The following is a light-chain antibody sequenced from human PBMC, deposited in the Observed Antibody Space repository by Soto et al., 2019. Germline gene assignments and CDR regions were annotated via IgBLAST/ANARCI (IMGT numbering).Light chain of an antibody. CDR1: SSDVGGYNY. V-gene: IGLV1-47*02. J-gene: IGLJ3*02. CDR3: AAWDDSLRGHWA. Sequence: QSALTQPRSVSGSPGQSVTISCTGTSSDVGGYNYVSWYQQFPGTAPKLLIFSNDHRPSGVPDRFSGSKSGTSAYLAISGLRSEDEADYYCAAWDDSLRGHWAFGGGTKLTVL. CDR2: SND.